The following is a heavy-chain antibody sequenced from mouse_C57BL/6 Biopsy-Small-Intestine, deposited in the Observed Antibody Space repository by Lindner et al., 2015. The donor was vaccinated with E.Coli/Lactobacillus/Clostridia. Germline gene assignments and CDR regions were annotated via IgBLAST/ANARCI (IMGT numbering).Heavy chain of an antibody. CDR2: IYIGNGYT. CDR3: AREGAYYSNYVGYAMDY. Sequence: VQLQESGAELVKPGASVKLSCTASGFNIKDYYMHWVKQRPGQGLEWIGYIYIGNGYTEYNEKFKGKATLTSDTSSSTAYMQLSSLTSEDSAIYFCAREGAYYSNYVGYAMDYWGQGTSVTVSS. J-gene: IGHJ4*01. CDR1: GFNIKDYY. V-gene: IGHV1-58*01. D-gene: IGHD2-5*01.